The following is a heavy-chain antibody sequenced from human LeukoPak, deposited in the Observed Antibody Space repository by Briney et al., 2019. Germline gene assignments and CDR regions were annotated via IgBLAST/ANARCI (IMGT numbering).Heavy chain of an antibody. CDR3: ASGGRCSSTNYYYYCYMDV. D-gene: IGHD2-2*01. Sequence: GESLTLSCAASGFSFSTYAMNWVRQAPGKGLEWLSYISRSSNTIYYADSVKGRFTVSRDNAKNSLQLQMNSLRTEDTAVYFCASGGRCSSTNYYYYCYMDVWGKGTTVTVSS. J-gene: IGHJ6*03. CDR1: GFSFSTYA. V-gene: IGHV3-48*04. CDR2: ISRSSNTI.